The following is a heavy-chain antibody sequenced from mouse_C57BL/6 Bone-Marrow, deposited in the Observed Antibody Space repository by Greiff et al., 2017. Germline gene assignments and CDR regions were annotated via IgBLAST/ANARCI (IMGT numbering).Heavy chain of an antibody. Sequence: QVQLQQPGAELVKPGASVKLSCKASGYTFTSYWMHWVKQRPGQGLEWIGMIHPNSGSTNYHEKFKSKATLTVDKSSSTAYMQLGSLTSEDSAVYYCARRRRWYFDVWGTGTTVTVSS. CDR2: IHPNSGST. V-gene: IGHV1-64*01. J-gene: IGHJ1*03. CDR3: ARRRRWYFDV. CDR1: GYTFTSYW.